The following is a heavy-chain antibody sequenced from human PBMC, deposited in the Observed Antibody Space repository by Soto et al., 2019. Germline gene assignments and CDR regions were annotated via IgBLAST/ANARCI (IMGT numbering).Heavy chain of an antibody. V-gene: IGHV3-21*01. CDR3: ARVPSSSYHYFDY. J-gene: IGHJ4*02. D-gene: IGHD2-2*01. Sequence: GGSLRLSCAASGFTFSNYNMNWVRQAPGKGLEWVSCISGGSYYIYYADSVKGRFTISRDNAKNSLYLEMNSLRAEDTAVYYCARVPSSSYHYFDYWGQGTLVTVSS. CDR2: ISGGSYYI. CDR1: GFTFSNYN.